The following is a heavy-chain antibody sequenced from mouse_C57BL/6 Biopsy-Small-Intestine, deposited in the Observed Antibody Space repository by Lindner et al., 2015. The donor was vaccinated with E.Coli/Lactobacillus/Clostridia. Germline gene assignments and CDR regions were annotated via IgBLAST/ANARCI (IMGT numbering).Heavy chain of an antibody. CDR1: GFTFSSYG. D-gene: IGHD2-3*01. CDR3: ARQDGYPYYFDY. V-gene: IGHV5-6*01. CDR2: ISSGGSYT. Sequence: VQLQESGGDLVKPGGSLKLSCAASGFTFSSYGMSWVRQTPDKRLEWVATISSGGSYTYYPDSVKGRFTISRDNAKNTLYLQMSSLKSEDTAMYYCARQDGYPYYFDYWGQGTTLTVSS. J-gene: IGHJ2*01.